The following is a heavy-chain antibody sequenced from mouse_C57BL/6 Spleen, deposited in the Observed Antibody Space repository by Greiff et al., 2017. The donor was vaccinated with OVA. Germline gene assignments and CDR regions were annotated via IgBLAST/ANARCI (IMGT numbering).Heavy chain of an antibody. D-gene: IGHD1-1*01. J-gene: IGHJ3*01. V-gene: IGHV1-61*01. Sequence: QVQLQQPGAELVRPGSSVKLSCKASGYTFTSYWMDWVKQRPGQGLEWIGNIYPSDSETHYNQKFKDKATLTVDKSSSTAYMQLSSLTSEDSAVYYCAREDYYYGSSYVAYWGQGTLVTVSA. CDR3: AREDYYYGSSYVAY. CDR2: IYPSDSET. CDR1: GYTFTSYW.